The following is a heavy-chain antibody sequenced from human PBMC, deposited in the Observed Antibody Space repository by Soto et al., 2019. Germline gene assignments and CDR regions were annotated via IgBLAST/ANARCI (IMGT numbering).Heavy chain of an antibody. CDR2: INHSGRA. CDR3: AKHSGWSFDS. CDR1: GGSFSGYY. Sequence: LSLTCAVYGGSFSGYYWSWIRQPPGRGLEWIGEINHSGRASYNPSLKSRVTISADTSKNQFSLKLSSVTAADTAVYYCAKHSGWSFDSWGQGTLVTVSS. V-gene: IGHV4-34*01. J-gene: IGHJ4*02. D-gene: IGHD6-19*01.